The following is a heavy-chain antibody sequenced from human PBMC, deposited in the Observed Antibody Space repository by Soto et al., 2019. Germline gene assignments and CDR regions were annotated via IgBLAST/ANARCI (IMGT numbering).Heavy chain of an antibody. Sequence: QVQLVESGGGVVQPGRSLRLSCAASGFTFSSYGIHWVRQAPGKGLEWVAVISSDGSKRYYAESVKGRFTISRDNSKNTVYLEMNSLRGEDTAVYYCAKLWTVAAMDDFDYWGQGTLVTVPS. J-gene: IGHJ4*02. CDR1: GFTFSSYG. D-gene: IGHD2-21*02. CDR3: AKLWTVAAMDDFDY. V-gene: IGHV3-30*18. CDR2: ISSDGSKR.